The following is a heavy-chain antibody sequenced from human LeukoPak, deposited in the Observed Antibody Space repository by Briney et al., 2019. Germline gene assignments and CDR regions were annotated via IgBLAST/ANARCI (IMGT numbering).Heavy chain of an antibody. Sequence: HPGGTLRLSCAASGFTFSSYGMSWVRQAPGKGLEWVSAISGSGGSTYYADSVKGRFTISRDNSKNTLYLQMNSLRAEDTAVYYCAKDWSEWLVRYFDYSGQGTLVTVSS. CDR3: AKDWSEWLVRYFDY. V-gene: IGHV3-23*01. CDR1: GFTFSSYG. D-gene: IGHD6-19*01. J-gene: IGHJ4*02. CDR2: ISGSGGST.